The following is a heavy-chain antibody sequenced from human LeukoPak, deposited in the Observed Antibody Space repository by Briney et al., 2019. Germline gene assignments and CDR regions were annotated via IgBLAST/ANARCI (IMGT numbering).Heavy chain of an antibody. D-gene: IGHD3-10*01. V-gene: IGHV3-48*01. CDR3: ARDGWFGDYNWFDP. Sequence: GGSLRLSCATSGFTFSTYSMNWVRQAPGKGLEWVSYISSASSTIYYADSVKGRFTISRDNAKNSLYLQMNSLRAEDTAMYYCARDGWFGDYNWFDPWGQGTLVTVSS. CDR2: ISSASSTI. CDR1: GFTFSTYS. J-gene: IGHJ5*02.